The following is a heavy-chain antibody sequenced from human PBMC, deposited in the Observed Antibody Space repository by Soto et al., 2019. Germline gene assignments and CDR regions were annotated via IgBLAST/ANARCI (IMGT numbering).Heavy chain of an antibody. CDR2: IYHSWST. CDR3: ARGPNWFDP. Sequence: QLQLQESGSGLVKPSQTLSLTCAVSGGSISSGGYSWSWIRQPPGQGLEWIGYIYHSWSTYYNPSLKSRVTISVDRSKNQFSLTLSSVTAADTAVYYCARGPNWFDPWGQGTLVTVSS. J-gene: IGHJ5*02. CDR1: GGSISSGGYS. V-gene: IGHV4-30-2*01.